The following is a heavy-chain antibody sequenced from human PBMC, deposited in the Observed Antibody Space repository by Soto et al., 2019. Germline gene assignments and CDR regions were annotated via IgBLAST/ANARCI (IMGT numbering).Heavy chain of an antibody. V-gene: IGHV4-59*01. Sequence: SETLSLTWTVSGGSTRSYYWSWIRQPPGKGLEWIGCIYYSGSTNYNPSLKSRVTISVDTSKNQFSLKLGSVTVADTAVYYCAISHPVPVGFDPWGQETVVTISA. J-gene: IGHJ5*02. CDR2: IYYSGST. CDR3: AISHPVPVGFDP. CDR1: GGSTRSYY. D-gene: IGHD4-17*01.